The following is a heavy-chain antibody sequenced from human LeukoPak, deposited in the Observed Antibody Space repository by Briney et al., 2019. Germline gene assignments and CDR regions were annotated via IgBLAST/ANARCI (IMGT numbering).Heavy chain of an antibody. D-gene: IGHD4-17*01. V-gene: IGHV4-34*01. J-gene: IGHJ4*02. CDR3: ARGQGTVTTH. Sequence: SETLSLTCAVSGGPFSGYYWTWIRQPPGKGLEWIGEINHSGSANYNPSLKSRVTISLDTSKNQFSLDPSSVTAADTAVYYCARGQGTVTTHWGQGTLVTVSS. CDR2: INHSGSA. CDR1: GGPFSGYY.